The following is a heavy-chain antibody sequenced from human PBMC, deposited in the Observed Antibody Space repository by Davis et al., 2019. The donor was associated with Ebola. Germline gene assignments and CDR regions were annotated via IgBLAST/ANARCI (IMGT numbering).Heavy chain of an antibody. V-gene: IGHV3-20*01. D-gene: IGHD4-17*01. CDR3: ARVSYGDYPNYYYGMDV. CDR1: GFTFDDYG. J-gene: IGHJ6*02. Sequence: GESLKISCAASGFTFDDYGMSWVRQAPGKGLEWVSGINWNGGSTGYADSVKGRFTISRDNAKNSLYLQMNSLRAEDTALYHCARVSYGDYPNYYYGMDVWGQGTTVTVSS. CDR2: INWNGGST.